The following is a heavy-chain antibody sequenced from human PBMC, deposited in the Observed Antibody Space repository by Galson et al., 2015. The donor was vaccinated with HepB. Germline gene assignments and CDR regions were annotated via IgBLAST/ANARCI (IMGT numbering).Heavy chain of an antibody. V-gene: IGHV1-3*04. CDR2: IHTGNGNT. J-gene: IGHJ6*02. Sequence: SVKVSCKASGFTFTHYGLQWVRQAPGQGPEWMGWIHTGNGNTKYSQSLQGRVTITRDTSASITYMELSSLRSEDTAVYYCARASGSDYIPYYYYSLDVWGPGTTVTVSS. CDR1: GFTFTHYG. CDR3: ARASGSDYIPYYYYSLDV. D-gene: IGHD1-26*01.